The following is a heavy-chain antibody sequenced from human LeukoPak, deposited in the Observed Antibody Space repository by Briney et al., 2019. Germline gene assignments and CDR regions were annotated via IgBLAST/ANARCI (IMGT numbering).Heavy chain of an antibody. CDR1: GITFSSYG. CDR3: AKERLDTAMVTSYYFDY. CDR2: ISGSGGST. Sequence: GGSLRLSCAASGITFSSYGMSWVRQAPGKGLEWVSAISGSGGSTYYADSMKGRFTISRDNSKNTLYLQMNSLRADDTAVYYCAKERLDTAMVTSYYFDYWGQGTLVTVSS. D-gene: IGHD5-18*01. J-gene: IGHJ4*02. V-gene: IGHV3-23*01.